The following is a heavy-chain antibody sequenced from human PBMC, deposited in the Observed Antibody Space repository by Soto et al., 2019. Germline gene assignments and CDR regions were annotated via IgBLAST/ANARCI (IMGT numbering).Heavy chain of an antibody. D-gene: IGHD7-27*01. CDR3: ARALPGPHAFDI. J-gene: IGHJ3*02. V-gene: IGHV4-59*11. CDR1: EGKSIDHG. Sequence: SETKCLPCSVAEGKSIDHGGSWIWQPPGKGLEWIGYIYYSGSTNYNPSLKSRVTISVDTSKNQFSLKLSSVTAADTAVYYCARALPGPHAFDIWGQGPLVTRSS. CDR2: IYYSGST.